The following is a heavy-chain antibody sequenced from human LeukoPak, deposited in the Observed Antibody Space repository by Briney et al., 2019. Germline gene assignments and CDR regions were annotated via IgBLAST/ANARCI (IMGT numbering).Heavy chain of an antibody. Sequence: SETLSLTCTVSGGSISTYYWNWIRQPAGKGLEWIGRIYTNGGASYNPSLKSRVTISIDASKNQFSLKLSSVTAADTAVYYCAREPPGYWGQGILVTVSS. CDR1: GGSISTYY. CDR3: AREPPGY. V-gene: IGHV4-4*07. CDR2: IYTNGGA. J-gene: IGHJ4*02.